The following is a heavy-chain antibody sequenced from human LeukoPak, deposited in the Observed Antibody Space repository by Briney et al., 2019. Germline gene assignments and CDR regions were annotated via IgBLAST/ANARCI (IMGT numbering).Heavy chain of an antibody. D-gene: IGHD2-8*01. J-gene: IGHJ4*02. CDR1: GYTFTNYG. CDR3: ARVGSYCTTISCFDY. V-gene: IGHV1-18*01. CDR2: ISAYNGNT. Sequence: ASVKFSCKASGYTFTNYGISCVRQAPGQGLEWMGWISAYNGNTNYAQKLQGRVTMTTDTSTNTAYVELRSLRSDDTAVYYCARVGSYCTTISCFDYWGQGTLVTVSS.